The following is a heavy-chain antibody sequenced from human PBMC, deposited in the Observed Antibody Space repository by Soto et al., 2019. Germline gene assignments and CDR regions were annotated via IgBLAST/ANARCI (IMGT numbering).Heavy chain of an antibody. CDR2: ISGSGGST. D-gene: IGHD5-18*01. J-gene: IGHJ6*02. CDR1: GFTFSSYA. CDR3: AKEIASLRGYSYDSGMDV. Sequence: GSRILSCAASGFTFSSYAMSWVRPAPGKGLEWVSAISGSGGSTYYADSVKGRFTISRDNSKNTLYLQMNSLRAEDTAVYYCAKEIASLRGYSYDSGMDVWGQGTTVTVSS. V-gene: IGHV3-23*01.